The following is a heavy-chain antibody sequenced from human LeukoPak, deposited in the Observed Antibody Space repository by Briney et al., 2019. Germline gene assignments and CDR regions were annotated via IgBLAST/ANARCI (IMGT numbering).Heavy chain of an antibody. V-gene: IGHV1-2*06. Sequence: ASVKVSCKASGYTFTDYAIHWVRQAPGQGLEWMGRIDPNSGGTHYPQKFQGRVTVTRDTSVTTSYMDLSRLTSDDTAIYFCTRDSTASGPIGIWGQGTLVTVSA. CDR3: TRDSTASGPIGI. D-gene: IGHD1-14*01. CDR2: IDPNSGGT. J-gene: IGHJ4*02. CDR1: GYTFTDYA.